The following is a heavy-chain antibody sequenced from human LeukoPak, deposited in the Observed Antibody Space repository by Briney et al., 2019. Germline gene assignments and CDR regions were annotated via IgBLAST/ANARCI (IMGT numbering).Heavy chain of an antibody. CDR1: GFTFSSYA. J-gene: IGHJ4*02. V-gene: IGHV3-64*01. Sequence: GGSLRLSCAASGFTFSSYAMHWVRQAPGKGLEYVSAISSNGGSTYYANSVKGRFTISRDNSENTLYLQMGSLRAEDMAVYYCARGSPVTTADYWGQGTLVTVSS. D-gene: IGHD4-17*01. CDR2: ISSNGGST. CDR3: ARGSPVTTADY.